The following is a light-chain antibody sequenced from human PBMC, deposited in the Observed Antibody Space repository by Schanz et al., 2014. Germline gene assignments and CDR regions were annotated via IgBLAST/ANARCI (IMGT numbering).Light chain of an antibody. V-gene: IGKV1-27*01. Sequence: DIQLTQSPSTLSASVGDRVTITCRASQSISDWLAWLQQKPGQAPQLLISSASTLQSGVPSRFSGSGSGTHFTLTISGLQPEDVATYYCQKYDSAPPTFGPGT. CDR3: QKYDSAPPT. J-gene: IGKJ1*01. CDR1: QSISDW. CDR2: SAS.